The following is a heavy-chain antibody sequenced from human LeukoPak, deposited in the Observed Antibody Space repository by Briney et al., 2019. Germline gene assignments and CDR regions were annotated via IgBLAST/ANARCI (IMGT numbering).Heavy chain of an antibody. CDR3: ARMSGSYPSSRFDI. CDR2: IYTSGYT. D-gene: IGHD6-6*01. Sequence: SETLSLTCTVSGGSISSGSNYWSWIRQPAGKGLEWIGRIYTSGYTNYNPSLESRVTISVDTSKNQFSLKLSSVTAADTAVYYCARMSGSYPSSRFDIWGQGTMVTVSS. CDR1: GGSISSGSNY. V-gene: IGHV4-61*02. J-gene: IGHJ3*02.